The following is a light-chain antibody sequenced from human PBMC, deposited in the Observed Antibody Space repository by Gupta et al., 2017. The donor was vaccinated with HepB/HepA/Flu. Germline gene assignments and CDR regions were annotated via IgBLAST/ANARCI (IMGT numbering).Light chain of an antibody. J-gene: IGKJ5*01. V-gene: IGKV1-16*01. CDR1: QGIGNY. Sequence: DIQMTQSPSSLSASVGDRVTITCRASQGIGNYLAWFQQKPGAAPKSLIYAASRLQSGVPSTFSGSVSATDFTLTISILPPEDFATYCCQQEHSSPLTFGQGTQLEIK. CDR2: AAS. CDR3: QQEHSSPLT.